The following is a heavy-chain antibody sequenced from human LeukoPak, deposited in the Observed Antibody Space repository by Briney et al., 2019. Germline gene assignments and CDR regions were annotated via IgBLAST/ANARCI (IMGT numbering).Heavy chain of an antibody. CDR2: IKQDGREK. CDR3: ARVGAVAGTVLDY. CDR1: GCTFSRYW. Sequence: GGSLTLSCAASGCTFSRYWMSGVRQPRGKGLQGVAIIKQDGREKYYMDSVKGRFTISRDNAKNSLFLQMHSLRAEDTAVYYCARVGAVAGTVLDYWGQGTLVTVSS. D-gene: IGHD6-19*01. V-gene: IGHV3-7*01. J-gene: IGHJ4*02.